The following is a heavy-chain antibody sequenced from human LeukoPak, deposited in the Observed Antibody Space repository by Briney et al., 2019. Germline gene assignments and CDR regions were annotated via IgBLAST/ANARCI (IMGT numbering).Heavy chain of an antibody. J-gene: IGHJ4*02. CDR2: ISGSGGRT. CDR1: GFTFSSYA. CDR3: TTELDVRPNHY. V-gene: IGHV3-23*01. Sequence: PGGSLRLSCAASGFTFSSYAMSWVRQAPEKGLEWVSTISGSGGRTYYADSVQGRFTISRDNSKNTLYLQMNSLRPEDTAIYYCTTELDVRPNHYWGQGTLVTVSS. D-gene: IGHD1-14*01.